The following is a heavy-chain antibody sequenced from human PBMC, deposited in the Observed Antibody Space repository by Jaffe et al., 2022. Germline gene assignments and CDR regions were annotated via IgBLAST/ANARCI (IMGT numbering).Heavy chain of an antibody. CDR2: IYHSGST. CDR1: GYSISSGYY. J-gene: IGHJ5*02. Sequence: QVQLQESGPGLVKPSETLSLTCAVSGYSISSGYYWGWIRQPPGKGLEWIGSIYHSGSTYYNPSLKSRVTISVDTSKNQFSLKLSSVTAADTAVYYCARVVFQWLVSGWFDPWGQGTLVTVSS. D-gene: IGHD6-19*01. V-gene: IGHV4-38-2*01. CDR3: ARVVFQWLVSGWFDP.